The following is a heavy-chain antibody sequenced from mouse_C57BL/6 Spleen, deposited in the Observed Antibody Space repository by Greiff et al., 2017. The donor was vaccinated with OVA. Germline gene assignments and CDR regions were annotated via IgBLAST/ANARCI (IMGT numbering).Heavy chain of an antibody. CDR1: GFTFSSYG. CDR3: ARQGVTTVVAPYYAMDY. Sequence: EVHLVESGGDLVKPGGSLKLSCAASGFTFSSYGMSWVRQTPDKRLEWVATISSGGSYTYYPDSVKGRFTISRDNAKNTLYLQMSSLKSEDTAMYYCARQGVTTVVAPYYAMDYWGQGTSVTVSS. CDR2: ISSGGSYT. D-gene: IGHD1-1*01. V-gene: IGHV5-6*01. J-gene: IGHJ4*01.